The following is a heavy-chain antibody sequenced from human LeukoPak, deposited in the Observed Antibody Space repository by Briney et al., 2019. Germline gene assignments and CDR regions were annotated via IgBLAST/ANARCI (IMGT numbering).Heavy chain of an antibody. J-gene: IGHJ4*02. V-gene: IGHV1-2*04. CDR2: INPNSGGT. Sequence: ASVKVSCKASGYTFTGYYMHWVRQAPGQGLEWMGRINPNSGGTNYAQKFQGWVTMTRDTSISTAYMELSRLRSDDTAVYYCARAPNWGSRPFDYWGQGTLVTVSS. CDR1: GYTFTGYY. D-gene: IGHD7-27*01. CDR3: ARAPNWGSRPFDY.